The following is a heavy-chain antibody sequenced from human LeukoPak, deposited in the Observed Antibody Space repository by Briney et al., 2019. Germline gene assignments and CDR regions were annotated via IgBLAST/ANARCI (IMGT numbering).Heavy chain of an antibody. Sequence: PRGSLRLSCAASGFTLEDYAIHWLRQAPGKGLEWVSGISWNSGNIGYADSVKGRFTISRDNAKNSLYLQMNSLRAEDTALYYCAKDITIVGASGPFDYWGQGTLVTVSS. D-gene: IGHD1-26*01. CDR1: GFTLEDYA. CDR3: AKDITIVGASGPFDY. CDR2: ISWNSGNI. J-gene: IGHJ4*02. V-gene: IGHV3-9*01.